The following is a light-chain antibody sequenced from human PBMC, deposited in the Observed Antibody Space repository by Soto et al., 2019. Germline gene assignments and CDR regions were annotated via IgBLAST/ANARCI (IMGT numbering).Light chain of an antibody. CDR1: SSDVGGYNY. CDR3: SSYTSSSTRVV. V-gene: IGLV2-14*01. Sequence: QSALTQPASVSGSPGQSITISCTGTSSDVGGYNYVSWYQQHPGKAPKIMIYEVSNRPSGVSKHFSASKSGNTASLTISGRQAEDEADYYCSSYTSSSTRVVFGGGTKLTVL. CDR2: EVS. J-gene: IGLJ2*01.